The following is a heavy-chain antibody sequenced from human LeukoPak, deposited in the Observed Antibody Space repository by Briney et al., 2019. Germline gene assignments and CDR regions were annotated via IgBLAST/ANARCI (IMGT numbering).Heavy chain of an antibody. J-gene: IGHJ4*02. CDR3: ARDQTIFGVAPFDY. CDR2: IIPIFGTA. V-gene: IGHV1-69*06. Sequence: GASVKVSCKASGGTFSSYAISWVRQAPGQGLERMGGIIPIFGTANYAQKFQGRVTITADKSTSTAYMELSSLRSEDTAVYYCARDQTIFGVAPFDYWGQGTLVTVSS. D-gene: IGHD3-3*01. CDR1: GGTFSSYA.